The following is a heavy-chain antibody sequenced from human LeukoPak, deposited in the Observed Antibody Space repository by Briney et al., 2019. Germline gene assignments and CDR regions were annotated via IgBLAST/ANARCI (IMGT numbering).Heavy chain of an antibody. CDR2: ISSDGSNT. V-gene: IGHV3-74*01. CDR3: AKRGDGGAWYDY. CDR1: GFTFSSYW. Sequence: PGGSLRLSCAVSGFTFSSYWMDWVRQAPGKGLVWVSRISSDGSNTAYADSVKGRFTISRDNARNTLFLQMSSLRVEDTAVYYCAKRGDGGAWYDYWGQGTLVIVSS. J-gene: IGHJ4*02. D-gene: IGHD6-19*01.